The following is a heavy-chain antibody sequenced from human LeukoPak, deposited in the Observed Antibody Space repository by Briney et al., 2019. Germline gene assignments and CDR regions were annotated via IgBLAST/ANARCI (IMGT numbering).Heavy chain of an antibody. Sequence: GGSLRLSCAASGFTFSSHAMHWVRQAPGKGLEWVAFIRYDGINKYYADSVKGRFTISRDNSNNTLFLHLNSLRGEDTAVYYCTRNSGWYGLSWGQGTLVTVSS. J-gene: IGHJ1*01. CDR1: GFTFSSHA. CDR2: IRYDGINK. D-gene: IGHD6-19*01. CDR3: TRNSGWYGLS. V-gene: IGHV3-30*02.